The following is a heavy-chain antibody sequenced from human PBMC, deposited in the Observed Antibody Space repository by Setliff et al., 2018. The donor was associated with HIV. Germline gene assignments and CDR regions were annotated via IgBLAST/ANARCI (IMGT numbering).Heavy chain of an antibody. CDR3: AKAFGGYPNPIEYHFES. J-gene: IGHJ4*02. CDR1: GFTFSNSA. V-gene: IGHV3-23*03. CDR2: IYADGAFT. D-gene: IGHD3-16*01. Sequence: PGGSLRLSCAASGFTFSNSAMSWVRQAPGKGLEWVSLIYADGAFTYYADSVKGRFTISRDNSQNTLHLQMNSLRAEDTAVYFCAKAFGGYPNPIEYHFESWGPGTQVTVSS.